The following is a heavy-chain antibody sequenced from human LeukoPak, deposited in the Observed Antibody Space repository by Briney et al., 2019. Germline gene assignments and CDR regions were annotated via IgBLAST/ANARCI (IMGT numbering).Heavy chain of an antibody. D-gene: IGHD6-6*01. V-gene: IGHV4-59*12. CDR1: GGSISSYY. Sequence: SETLSLTCTVSGGSISSYYWSWIRQPPGKGLEWIGYIYYSGSTNYNPSLKSRVTISVDTSKNQFSLKLSSVTAADTAVYYCARIDKQLDYFDYWGQGTLVTVSS. CDR2: IYYSGST. J-gene: IGHJ4*02. CDR3: ARIDKQLDYFDY.